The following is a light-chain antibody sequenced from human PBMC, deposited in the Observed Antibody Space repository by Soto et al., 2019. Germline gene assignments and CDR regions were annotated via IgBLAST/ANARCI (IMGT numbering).Light chain of an antibody. V-gene: IGLV1-44*01. CDR2: SNN. Sequence: QSVLTQPPSASGTPGQRVTISCSGSSSNIGRNTVNWYQQLPGTAPKVLIYSNNQRPSGVPDRFSGSKSGTSASLAINGLQSEDEADYYCAAWDESLNGPVFGGGTQLTVL. CDR1: SSNIGRNT. J-gene: IGLJ2*01. CDR3: AAWDESLNGPV.